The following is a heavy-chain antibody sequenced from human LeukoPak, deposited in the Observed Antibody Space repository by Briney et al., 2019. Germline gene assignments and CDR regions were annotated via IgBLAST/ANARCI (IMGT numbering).Heavy chain of an antibody. D-gene: IGHD2/OR15-2a*01. CDR2: IYTSGST. CDR1: GGSISSYY. J-gene: IGHJ6*03. Sequence: SETLSLTCTVSGGSISSYYWSWIRQPPGKGLEWIGYIYTSGSTNYNPSLMSRVTISVDTSKNQFSLKLSSVTAADTAVYYCARQSSFGYYYYMDVWGKGTTVTVSS. V-gene: IGHV4-4*09. CDR3: ARQSSFGYYYYMDV.